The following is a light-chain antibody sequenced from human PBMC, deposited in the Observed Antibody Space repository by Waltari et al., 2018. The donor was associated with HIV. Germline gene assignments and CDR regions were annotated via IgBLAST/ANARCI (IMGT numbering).Light chain of an antibody. CDR1: SSDVGNYNY. CDR2: DVN. CDR3: TSYTSGATWV. J-gene: IGLJ3*02. V-gene: IGLV2-14*02. Sequence: QSVLTQPPSASGTPGQRVTISCTGTSSDVGNYNYVSWFQHHPDTAPKLIIFDVNKRPSGISSRFSGSKSGKTASLIISGLQPEDEADYFCTSYTSGATWVFGGGTRVTVL.